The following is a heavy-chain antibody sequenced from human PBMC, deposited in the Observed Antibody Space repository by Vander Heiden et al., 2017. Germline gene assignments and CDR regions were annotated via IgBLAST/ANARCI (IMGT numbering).Heavy chain of an antibody. D-gene: IGHD1-20*01. J-gene: IGHJ4*02. CDR2: ISVSGDTT. Sequence: EVQLLESGGGVVQPGGSLGLSWVAVGFAFSNYAMTWFRQAPGKGLEWVSTISVSGDTTYYAESVKGRFTISRDNSKNTLYVQMNSLRAEDTAIYYCAKDLRGGVIVRYFDCWGQGTLVTVSS. V-gene: IGHV3-23*01. CDR1: GFAFSNYA. CDR3: AKDLRGGVIVRYFDC.